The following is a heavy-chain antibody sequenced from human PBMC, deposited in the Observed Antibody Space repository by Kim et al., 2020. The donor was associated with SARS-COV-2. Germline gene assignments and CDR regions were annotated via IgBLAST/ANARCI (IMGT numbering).Heavy chain of an antibody. V-gene: IGHV1-69*13. J-gene: IGHJ6*03. CDR1: GGTFSSYA. CDR2: IIPIFGTA. Sequence: SVKVSCKASGGTFSSYAISWVRQAPGQGLEWMGGIIPIFGTANYAQKFQGRVTITADESTSTAYMELSSLRSEDTAVYYCARAGGIGVVGATPYYYYYYYMDVWGKGTTVTVSS. D-gene: IGHD1-26*01. CDR3: ARAGGIGVVGATPYYYYYYYMDV.